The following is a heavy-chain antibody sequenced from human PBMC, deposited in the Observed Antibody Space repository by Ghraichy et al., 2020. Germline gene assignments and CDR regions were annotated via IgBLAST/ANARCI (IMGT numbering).Heavy chain of an antibody. CDR3: AKDSSGEYYYDSSGGVSDAFDI. CDR2: ISWDGGST. Sequence: GGSLRLSCAASGFTFDDYTMHWVRQAPGKGLEWVSLISWDGGSTYYADSVKGRFTISRDNSKNSLYLQMNSLRTEDTALYYCAKDSSGEYYYDSSGGVSDAFDIWGQGTMVTVSS. D-gene: IGHD3-22*01. CDR1: GFTFDDYT. J-gene: IGHJ3*02. V-gene: IGHV3-43*01.